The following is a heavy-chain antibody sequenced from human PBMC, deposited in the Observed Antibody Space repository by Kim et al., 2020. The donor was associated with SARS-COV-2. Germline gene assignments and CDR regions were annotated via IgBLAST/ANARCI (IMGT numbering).Heavy chain of an antibody. Sequence: ASVKVSCKASGYTFTNYAMDWVRQAPGQGLEWMGWINTKTGNPTYAQGFTGRFVFSLDTSVSTAYLQISSLKAEDTAVYYCARAPQVVPSATGVDYWGQGTLVTVSS. V-gene: IGHV7-4-1*02. D-gene: IGHD2-2*01. CDR2: INTKTGNP. J-gene: IGHJ4*02. CDR1: GYTFTNYA. CDR3: ARAPQVVPSATGVDY.